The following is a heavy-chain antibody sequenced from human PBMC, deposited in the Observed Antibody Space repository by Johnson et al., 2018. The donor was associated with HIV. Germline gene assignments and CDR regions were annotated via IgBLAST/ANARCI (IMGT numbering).Heavy chain of an antibody. V-gene: IGHV3-33*01. Sequence: VQLVESGGGVVQPGRSLRLSCAASGFTFSSYGMHWVRQAPGKGLEWVAVIWYDGSNKYYADSVKGRFTISRDNSKNTLYLQMNSLRAEDTAVYYCARGGQLVLDAFDIWGQGTMVTVSS. D-gene: IGHD6-6*01. CDR2: IWYDGSNK. CDR3: ARGGQLVLDAFDI. J-gene: IGHJ3*02. CDR1: GFTFSSYG.